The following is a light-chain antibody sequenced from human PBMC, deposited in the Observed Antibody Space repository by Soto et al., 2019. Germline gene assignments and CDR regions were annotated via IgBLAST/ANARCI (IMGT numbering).Light chain of an antibody. V-gene: IGKV1-5*01. CDR1: QSMSTW. Sequence: DIQMTQSPSTLSASVGDRVTITCRASQSMSTWLAWYQQKPGKAPNLLIYDASSLKSGVPSRFSGSGSGTEFTLTINSLQPDDFATYYCQQYDNYPPTFGGGTKVEIK. CDR3: QQYDNYPPT. J-gene: IGKJ4*01. CDR2: DAS.